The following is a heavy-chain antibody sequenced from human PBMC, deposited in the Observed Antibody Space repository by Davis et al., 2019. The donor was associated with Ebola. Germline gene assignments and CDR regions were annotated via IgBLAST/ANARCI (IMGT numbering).Heavy chain of an antibody. D-gene: IGHD3-22*01. V-gene: IGHV3-33*08. Sequence: GGSLRLSCAASGFTFSSYAMHWVRQAPGKGLEWVAVIWYDGSNKYYADSVKGRFTISRDNSKNTLYLQMNSLRAEDTAVYYCAREPYYYDSSDAFDIWGQGTMVTVSS. CDR1: GFTFSSYA. CDR3: AREPYYYDSSDAFDI. J-gene: IGHJ3*02. CDR2: IWYDGSNK.